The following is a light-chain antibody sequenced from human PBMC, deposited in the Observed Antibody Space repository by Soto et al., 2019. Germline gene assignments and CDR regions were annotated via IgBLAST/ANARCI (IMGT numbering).Light chain of an antibody. Sequence: EIVLTQSPATLSVSPGERVTLSCRASQSVDINLAWYQQKPGQAPRLLIYGASTTATDMPGRISGRGAGAEFTLTISSLQSEDFAVYYCQQYRSWPRTVGQGTKVDIK. CDR3: QQYRSWPRT. J-gene: IGKJ1*01. V-gene: IGKV3-15*01. CDR1: QSVDIN. CDR2: GAS.